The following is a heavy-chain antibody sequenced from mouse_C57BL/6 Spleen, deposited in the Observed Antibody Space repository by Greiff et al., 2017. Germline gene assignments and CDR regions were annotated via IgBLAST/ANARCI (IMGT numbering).Heavy chain of an antibody. CDR3: ARHGGNFYFDY. CDR2: ISGGGGNT. V-gene: IGHV5-9*01. Sequence: EVQLVESGGGLVKPGGSLKLSCAASGFTFSSYTMSWVRQTPEKRLEWVATISGGGGNTYYPDSVKGRFTISRDNAKNTLYLQMSSLRSEDTALYYCARHGGNFYFDYWGQGTTLTVSS. J-gene: IGHJ2*01. CDR1: GFTFSSYT. D-gene: IGHD2-1*01.